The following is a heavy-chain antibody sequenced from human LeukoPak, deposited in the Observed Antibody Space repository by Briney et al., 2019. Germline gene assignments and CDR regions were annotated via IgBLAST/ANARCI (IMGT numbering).Heavy chain of an antibody. J-gene: IGHJ4*02. V-gene: IGHV3-7*01. CDR1: GFTFSSYW. D-gene: IGHD6-13*01. CDR3: ARVGTAEGTLEDY. Sequence: GGSLRLSCAASGFTFSSYWMSWVRQPPGKGLEWAANIKHDGSEKYYVDSVKGRFTISRDNAKKSLYLQMNSLRAEDTAVYYCARVGTAEGTLEDYWGQGTLVTVSS. CDR2: IKHDGSEK.